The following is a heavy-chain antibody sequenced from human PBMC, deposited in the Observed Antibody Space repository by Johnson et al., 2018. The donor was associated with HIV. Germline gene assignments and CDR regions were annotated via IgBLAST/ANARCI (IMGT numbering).Heavy chain of an antibody. D-gene: IGHD5-24*01. Sequence: QVQLVESGGGVVQPGRSLRLSCAASGFTFSSYAMHWVRQAPGKGLEWVAVISYDGSNKYYADSVKGRFTISRDNSKTTLYLQMNSLRAEDTAVYYCARDQVVEMATIIGDDAFDIWGQGRMVTVSS. V-gene: IGHV3-30-3*01. J-gene: IGHJ3*02. CDR2: ISYDGSNK. CDR3: ARDQVVEMATIIGDDAFDI. CDR1: GFTFSSYA.